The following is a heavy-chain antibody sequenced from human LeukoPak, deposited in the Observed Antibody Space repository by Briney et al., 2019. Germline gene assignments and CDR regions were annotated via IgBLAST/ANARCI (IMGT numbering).Heavy chain of an antibody. Sequence: SVKVSCKAAGGTFSSYTISWVRQAPGQGLDWMGGIIPIFGTAKYAQKFQGRVTITADESTSTAYMELSSLRSEDTAVYYCARERGSGSYGDWGQGTLVTVSS. CDR3: ARERGSGSYGD. J-gene: IGHJ4*02. CDR1: GGTFSSYT. D-gene: IGHD1-26*01. CDR2: IIPIFGTA. V-gene: IGHV1-69*01.